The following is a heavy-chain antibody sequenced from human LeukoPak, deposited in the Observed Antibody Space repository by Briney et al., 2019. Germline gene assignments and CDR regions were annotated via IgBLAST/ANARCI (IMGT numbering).Heavy chain of an antibody. V-gene: IGHV4-30-4*08. Sequence: SQTLSLTCTVSGGSISSGHYCWSWIRQPPGKGLEWVGYIYYSGSTYYNPSLKSRVTISVDTSKNQFSLKLSSVTAADTAVYYCARGALAGIWGQGTMVTVSS. CDR1: GGSISSGHYC. J-gene: IGHJ3*02. CDR3: ARGALAGI. CDR2: IYYSGST.